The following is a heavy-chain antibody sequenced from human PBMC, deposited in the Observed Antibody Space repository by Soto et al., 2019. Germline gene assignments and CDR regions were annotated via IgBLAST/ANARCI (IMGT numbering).Heavy chain of an antibody. Sequence: ASVKVSCKASGYTFSDYTMHWVRQAPGQRLEWMGWINAGNGNTKYSQKFQGRVTITRDTSASTAYMELSSLRFEDTAVYYCTRDRLPVPPPATRSSWFDPWGPGTLVTVSS. J-gene: IGHJ5*02. CDR3: TRDRLPVPPPATRSSWFDP. V-gene: IGHV1-3*01. D-gene: IGHD2-15*01. CDR1: GYTFSDYT. CDR2: INAGNGNT.